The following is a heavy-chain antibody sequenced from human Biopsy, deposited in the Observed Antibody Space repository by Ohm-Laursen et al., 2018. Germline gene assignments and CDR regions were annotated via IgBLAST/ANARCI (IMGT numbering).Heavy chain of an antibody. D-gene: IGHD5-24*01. J-gene: IGHJ4*02. V-gene: IGHV3-49*01. CDR1: GFNFGDSG. CDR2: IRSESSGGTR. CDR3: ARGPSGVATIG. Sequence: SLRLSCSAPGFNFGDSGMGWFRQAPGKGLECVGLIRSESSGGTREYAAPVKGRFTVSRDSSKNTLYLQMNSLRVEDTAVYYCARGPSGVATIGRGQGTLVTVSS.